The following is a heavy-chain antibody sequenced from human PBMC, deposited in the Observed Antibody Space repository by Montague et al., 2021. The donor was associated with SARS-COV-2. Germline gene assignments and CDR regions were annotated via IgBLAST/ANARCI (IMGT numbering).Heavy chain of an antibody. CDR1: GFSLSTSGVC. V-gene: IGHV2-5*02. CDR3: AHRPGIAVAGGAFDI. J-gene: IGHJ3*02. CDR2: XYWXSYN. D-gene: IGHD6-19*01. Sequence: PALVTPTQTITLTCTFSGFSLSTSGVCVGWIRQPPGKALEWLALXYWXSYNRYSPSLKSRLTITKDTSKNQVVLTMTNMDPVDTATYYCAHRPGIAVAGGAFDIWGQGTMVTVSS.